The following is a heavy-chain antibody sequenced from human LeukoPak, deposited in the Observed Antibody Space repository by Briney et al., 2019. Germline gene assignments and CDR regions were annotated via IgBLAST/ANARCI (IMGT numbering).Heavy chain of an antibody. CDR1: GFIFSRYG. CDR3: AKSRPFYYMDV. J-gene: IGHJ6*03. V-gene: IGHV3-30*18. Sequence: GGSLRLSFAASGFIFSRYGMHWVRLAPGKGLEWVAVISYDGSNKFYADSVKGRFTISRDNSKNTLYLQMNSLRAEDSAVYYCAKSRPFYYMDVWGKGTTVTVSS. D-gene: IGHD6-6*01. CDR2: ISYDGSNK.